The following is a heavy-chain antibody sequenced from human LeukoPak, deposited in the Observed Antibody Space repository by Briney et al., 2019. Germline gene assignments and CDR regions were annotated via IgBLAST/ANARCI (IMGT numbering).Heavy chain of an antibody. CDR3: ASSIYYYYYMVV. J-gene: IGHJ6*03. Sequence: SQTLSLTCTVSGGSINSGDYYWSWIRQPPGKGLEWIAYIYYSGSTYYNPSLKSRVTITVDTSKNQFSLKLSSVTAADTAVYYCASSIYYYYYMVVWGKGTTVTVSS. CDR1: GGSINSGDYY. V-gene: IGHV4-30-4*08. CDR2: IYYSGST. D-gene: IGHD3-16*02.